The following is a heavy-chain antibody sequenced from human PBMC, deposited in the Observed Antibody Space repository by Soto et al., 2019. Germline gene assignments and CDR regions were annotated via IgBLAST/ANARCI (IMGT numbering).Heavy chain of an antibody. V-gene: IGHV1-18*04. Sequence: ASVKVSCKAAGYTFTSDGISWVRQAPGQGLEWMGWISAYNGNTNYAQKLQGRVTMTTDTSTSTAYMELRSLRSDDTAVYYCARGGSSWPYYGMDVWGQGTTVTVSS. CDR1: GYTFTSDG. CDR2: ISAYNGNT. D-gene: IGHD6-13*01. CDR3: ARGGSSWPYYGMDV. J-gene: IGHJ6*02.